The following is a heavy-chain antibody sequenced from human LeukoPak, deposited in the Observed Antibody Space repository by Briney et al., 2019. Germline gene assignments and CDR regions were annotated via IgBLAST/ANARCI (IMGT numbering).Heavy chain of an antibody. V-gene: IGHV3-30*03. CDR1: GFVFSSYG. J-gene: IGHJ4*02. D-gene: IGHD3-10*01. CDR2: LSYDENNA. CDR3: ARKINYSASETYGSCDY. Sequence: GRSLRLSCAASGFVFSSYGMHWVRQAPGKGLEWVAFLSYDENNAYYADSVKGRFTISRDNSKNTLYLQMYSLKPEDTAVYYCARKINYSASETYGSCDYWGQGTLVTVSS.